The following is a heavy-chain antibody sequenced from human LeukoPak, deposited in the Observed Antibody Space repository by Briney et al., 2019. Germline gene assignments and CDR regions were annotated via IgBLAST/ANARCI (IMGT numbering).Heavy chain of an antibody. V-gene: IGHV3-21*04. CDR1: GFTFSSYS. D-gene: IGHD1-20*01. CDR2: ISSSSSYI. J-gene: IGHJ4*02. Sequence: GGSLRLSCAASGFTFSSYSMNWVRQAPGKGLEWVSSISSSSSYIYYADSVKGRFTISRDNSKNTLYLQMNSLRAEDTAVYYCAKVRTNWNDADFDYWGQGTLVTVSS. CDR3: AKVRTNWNDADFDY.